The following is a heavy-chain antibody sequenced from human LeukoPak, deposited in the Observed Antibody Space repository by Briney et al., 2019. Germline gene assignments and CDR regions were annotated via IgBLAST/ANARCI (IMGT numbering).Heavy chain of an antibody. Sequence: SEPLSLPCTVSGGSISSSSYSWGWIRQPPGKGLGWIGSIYYSGTTYYNPSLKSRVTISVDTSKKQFSLKLRSVTAADTAVYYCARREWGITNAFDIWGQGTMVTVSS. CDR2: IYYSGTT. V-gene: IGHV4-39*01. CDR3: ARREWGITNAFDI. D-gene: IGHD1-14*01. CDR1: GGSISSSSYS. J-gene: IGHJ3*02.